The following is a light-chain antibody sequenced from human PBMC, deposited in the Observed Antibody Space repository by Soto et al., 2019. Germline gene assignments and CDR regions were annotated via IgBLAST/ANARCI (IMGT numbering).Light chain of an antibody. CDR1: QSLLQSNGYNY. V-gene: IGKV2-28*01. J-gene: IGKJ1*01. CDR3: MQSQQSPPT. CDR2: FGS. Sequence: DIVMTQSPLSLPVTPGEPASISCSSSQSLLQSNGYNYLDWYLQKPGQSPQLLIYFGSYRASGVPDRFSRSVSGTDFTLKIRRVEAEDVGVYYCMQSQQSPPTFGQGPKVEI.